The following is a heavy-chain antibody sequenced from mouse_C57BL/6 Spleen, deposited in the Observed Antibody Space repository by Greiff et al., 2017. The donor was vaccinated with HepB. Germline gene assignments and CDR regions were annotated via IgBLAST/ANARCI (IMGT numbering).Heavy chain of an antibody. CDR1: GFSLTSYG. CDR3: AKHNHDGFAY. V-gene: IGHV2-9*01. Sequence: VLLVESVPGLVAPSQRLSITCIASGFSLTSYGVDWVRQPPGKGLEWLGVIGGGGSTNDNSALMSRLSISKDNSKSQVFLKMNSLQTDDTAMYYCAKHNHDGFAYWGQGTLVTVSA. CDR2: IGGGGST. J-gene: IGHJ3*01.